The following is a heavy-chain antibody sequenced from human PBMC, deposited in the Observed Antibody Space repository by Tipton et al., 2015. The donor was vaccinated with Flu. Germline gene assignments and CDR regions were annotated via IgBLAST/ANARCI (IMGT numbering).Heavy chain of an antibody. Sequence: LRLSCTVSGGSISSGSYYWSWIRQPPGKGLEWIGYIYYSGSTNYNPSLKSRVTISADTSKNQFSLKLSSVTAADTAVYYCARVYGGRVAYWGQGTLVTVSS. CDR2: IYYSGST. D-gene: IGHD4-23*01. CDR3: ARVYGGRVAY. J-gene: IGHJ4*02. CDR1: GGSISSGSYY. V-gene: IGHV4-61*01.